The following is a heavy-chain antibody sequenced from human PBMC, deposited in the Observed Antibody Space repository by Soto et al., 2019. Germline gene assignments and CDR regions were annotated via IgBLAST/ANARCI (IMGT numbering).Heavy chain of an antibody. D-gene: IGHD3-22*01. CDR3: ARWSPGSGYGDY. Sequence: GASVKVSCTASGYTFTSYGSIWVRQAPGQGLEWMGWISAYNGNTNYAQKLQGRVTMTTDTSTSTAYMELRSLRSDDTAVYYCARWSPGSGYGDYWGQGTLVTVSS. V-gene: IGHV1-18*01. CDR1: GYTFTSYG. CDR2: ISAYNGNT. J-gene: IGHJ4*02.